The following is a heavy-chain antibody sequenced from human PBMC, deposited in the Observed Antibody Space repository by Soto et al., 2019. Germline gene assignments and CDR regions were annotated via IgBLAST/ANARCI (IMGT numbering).Heavy chain of an antibody. CDR2: ISTSSYI. Sequence: AGGSLRLSCAASGFTFSSYSMNWVRQAPGKGLEWVSSISTSSYIYYADSVKGRFTISRDNAKNSLYLQMNSLRAEDTAVYYCARDSSGWLIDYWGQGTLVTVSS. J-gene: IGHJ4*02. V-gene: IGHV3-21*01. D-gene: IGHD6-19*01. CDR1: GFTFSSYS. CDR3: ARDSSGWLIDY.